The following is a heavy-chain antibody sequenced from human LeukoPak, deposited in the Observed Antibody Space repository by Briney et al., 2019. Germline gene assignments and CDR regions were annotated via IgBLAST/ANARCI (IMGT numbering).Heavy chain of an antibody. CDR1: GGSISSSSYY. Sequence: SETLSLTCTVSGGSISSSSYYWGWIRQPPGKGLEWIGSIYYSGSTYYNPSLKSRVTISVDTSKNQFSLKLSSVTAADTAVYYCARHAGATWIFGVVTLGMDVWGKGTTVTVSS. J-gene: IGHJ6*04. V-gene: IGHV4-39*01. CDR2: IYYSGST. CDR3: ARHAGATWIFGVVTLGMDV. D-gene: IGHD3-3*01.